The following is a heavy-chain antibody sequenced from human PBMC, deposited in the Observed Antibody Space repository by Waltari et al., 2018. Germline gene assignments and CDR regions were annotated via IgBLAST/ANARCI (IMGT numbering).Heavy chain of an antibody. CDR3: ARDVYDSSGYDAFDI. V-gene: IGHV3-11*04. Sequence: QVQLQQWGAGLLKPSETLSLTCAVYGGSFSGYYWSWIRQPPGKGLEWVSYISCSSITIYYADSVKGRFNISRDNAQNPLYLQMNSLRAEDTAVYYCARDVYDSSGYDAFDIWGQGTMVTVSS. CDR1: GGSFSGYY. CDR2: ISCSSITI. D-gene: IGHD3-22*01. J-gene: IGHJ3*02.